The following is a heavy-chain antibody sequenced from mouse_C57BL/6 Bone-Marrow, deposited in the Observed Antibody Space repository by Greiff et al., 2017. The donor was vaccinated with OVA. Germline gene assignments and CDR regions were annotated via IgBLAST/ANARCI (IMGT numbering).Heavy chain of an antibody. Sequence: EVMLVESGGGLVQPGGSLKLSCAASGFTFSDYYMYWVRQTPEKRLEWVAYISNGGGSTYYPDTVKGRFTISRDNAKNTLYLQMSRLKSEDTAMYYCARHRRGYFDYWGQVTTLTVSS. CDR3: ARHRRGYFDY. V-gene: IGHV5-12*01. CDR1: GFTFSDYY. CDR2: ISNGGGST. J-gene: IGHJ2*01.